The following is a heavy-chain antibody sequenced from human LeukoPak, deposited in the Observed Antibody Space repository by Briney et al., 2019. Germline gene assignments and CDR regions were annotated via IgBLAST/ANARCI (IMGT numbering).Heavy chain of an antibody. Sequence: GGSLRLSCAASGFTFSSYWMSWVRQAPGKGLEWVANIKEDDSEKNYVDSVKGRFTISRDNAKNSLYLQMNSLRAEDTAVYYCANEGGGAFDIWGQGTMVTVSS. V-gene: IGHV3-7*01. CDR2: IKEDDSEK. CDR3: ANEGGGAFDI. J-gene: IGHJ3*02. D-gene: IGHD3-16*01. CDR1: GFTFSSYW.